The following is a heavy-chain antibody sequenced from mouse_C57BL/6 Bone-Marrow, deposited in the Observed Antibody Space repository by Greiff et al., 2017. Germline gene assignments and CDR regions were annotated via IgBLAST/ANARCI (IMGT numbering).Heavy chain of an antibody. V-gene: IGHV1-82*01. J-gene: IGHJ2*01. CDR3: ARDYYGSSYYVDY. Sequence: VQLQQSGPELVKPGASVKISCKASGYAFSSSWMNWVKQRPGKGLEWIGRIYPGDGDTNYNGKFKGKATLTADKSSSTAYMQLSSLTSEDSAVYFCARDYYGSSYYVDYWGQGTTLTVSS. D-gene: IGHD1-1*01. CDR2: IYPGDGDT. CDR1: GYAFSSSW.